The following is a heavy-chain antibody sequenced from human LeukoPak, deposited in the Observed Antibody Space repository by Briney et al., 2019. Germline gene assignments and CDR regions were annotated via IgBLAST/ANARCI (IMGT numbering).Heavy chain of an antibody. D-gene: IGHD6-13*01. V-gene: IGHV1-18*01. CDR3: ARVAATIYWYYGMDV. CDR2: ISAYNGNT. CDR1: GYTFTSNG. J-gene: IGHJ6*02. Sequence: ASVKVSCKAPGYTFTSNGISWVRQAPGQGLEWMGWISAYNGNTNYAQKVQGRVTMTTDTSTSTGYMELRSLRSDDTAVYYCARVAATIYWYYGMDVWGQGTTVTVPS.